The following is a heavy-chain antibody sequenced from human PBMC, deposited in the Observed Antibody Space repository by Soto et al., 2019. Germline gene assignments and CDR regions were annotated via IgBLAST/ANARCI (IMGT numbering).Heavy chain of an antibody. J-gene: IGHJ5*02. Sequence: SETLSLTCTVSGAPIHSGGDYWSWISHHPGKGMELIGFIHNSGSTYYNPSLKSRLTISLDTSKNQFSLKLTSVTAADTAVYYCATANSGGYYLEAWGLGTLVTVSS. CDR1: GAPIHSGGDY. V-gene: IGHV4-31*03. CDR2: IHNSGST. D-gene: IGHD3-22*01. CDR3: ATANSGGYYLEA.